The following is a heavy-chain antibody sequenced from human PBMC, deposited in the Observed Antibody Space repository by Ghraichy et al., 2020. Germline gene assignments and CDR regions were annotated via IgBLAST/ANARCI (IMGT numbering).Heavy chain of an antibody. CDR3: ARGAGDCVSGVCYRGLDV. Sequence: GESLNISCEASGFTFSIESMNWVRRAPGKGLEWISYISSSSSALYYADSVKGRFTVSRDNAKNLLYLQMNNLRAGDTAVYYCARGAGDCVSGVCYRGLDVWGQGTTVTVSS. CDR1: GFTFSIES. J-gene: IGHJ6*02. V-gene: IGHV3-48*01. D-gene: IGHD2-15*01. CDR2: ISSSSSAL.